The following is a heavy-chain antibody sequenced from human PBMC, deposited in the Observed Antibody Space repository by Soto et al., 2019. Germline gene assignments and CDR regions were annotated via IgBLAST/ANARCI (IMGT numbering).Heavy chain of an antibody. CDR2: IYWGSNKI. CDR3: VKDVSPGGADV. Sequence: EVQLVESGGGLVQPGRSLRLSCVASGFTSHDYAMHWVRQTPGKGLEWVSGIYWGSNKIDYADSVKGRFTISRDNAKNSLFLQMTSLSADDTALSYCVKDVSPGGADVWGQGTTVTFSS. V-gene: IGHV3-9*02. J-gene: IGHJ6*02. CDR1: GFTSHDYA. D-gene: IGHD3-10*01.